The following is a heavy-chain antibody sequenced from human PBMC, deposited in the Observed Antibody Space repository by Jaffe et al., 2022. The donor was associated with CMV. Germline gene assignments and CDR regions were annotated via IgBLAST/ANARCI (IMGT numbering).Heavy chain of an antibody. Sequence: QLQLQESGPGLVKPSETLSLTCTVSGGSISSSSYYWGWIRQPPGKGLEWIGSIYYSGSTYYNPSLKSRVTISVDTSKNQFSLKLSSVTAADTAVYYCARPRPDSSGWYGVWFDPWGQGTLVTVSS. V-gene: IGHV4-39*01. D-gene: IGHD6-19*01. CDR3: ARPRPDSSGWYGVWFDP. J-gene: IGHJ5*02. CDR2: IYYSGST. CDR1: GGSISSSSYY.